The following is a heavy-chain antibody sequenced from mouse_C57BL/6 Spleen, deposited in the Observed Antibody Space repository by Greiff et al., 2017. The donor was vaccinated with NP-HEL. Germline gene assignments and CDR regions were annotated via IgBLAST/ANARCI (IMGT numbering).Heavy chain of an antibody. CDR2: IYPGDGDP. D-gene: IGHD2-1*01. V-gene: IGHV1-82*01. J-gene: IGHJ4*01. CDR3: ASLYYGNSYCAMDY. CDR1: GYAFSSSW. Sequence: VQLQQSGPELVKPGASVKISCKASGYAFSSSWMNWVQQRPGKGLAWLGRIYPGDGDPNYMGKFMGQATLTAYESSSTAYMQLSRLTSEDSAVYVCASLYYGNSYCAMDYWGQGTTVTVSS.